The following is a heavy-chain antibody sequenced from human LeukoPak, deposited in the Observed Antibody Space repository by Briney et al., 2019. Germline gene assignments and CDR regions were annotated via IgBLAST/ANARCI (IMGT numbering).Heavy chain of an antibody. CDR3: ARGDSSSSEY. Sequence: GGSLRLSCAASGFTFSRYWMSWVRQAPGKGLEWVANIKEDGTVKYYVESVKGRFTISRDNAKNSLYLQMNSLRVEDTAVYYCARGDSSSSEYWGQGTLVTVSS. CDR2: IKEDGTVK. CDR1: GFTFSRYW. V-gene: IGHV3-7*04. D-gene: IGHD6-6*01. J-gene: IGHJ4*02.